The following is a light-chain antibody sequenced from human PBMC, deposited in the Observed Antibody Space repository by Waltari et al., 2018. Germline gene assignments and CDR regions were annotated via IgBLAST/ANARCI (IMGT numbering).Light chain of an antibody. J-gene: IGLJ2*01. CDR3: SSYTSGSTLVV. CDR1: SSDVGGYNF. Sequence: QSALSQPASVSGSPGQSITISCTGTSSDVGGYNFFSWYQQHPGKAPQLMIYEVSTRPSGVSNRFSASKSGNTASLTISGLQAEDEADYYCSSYTSGSTLVVFGGGTKLTVL. V-gene: IGLV2-14*01. CDR2: EVS.